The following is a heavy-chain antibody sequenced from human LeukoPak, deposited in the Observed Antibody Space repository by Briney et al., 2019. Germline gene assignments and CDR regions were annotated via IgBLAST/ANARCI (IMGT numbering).Heavy chain of an antibody. J-gene: IGHJ6*02. CDR2: IFGNGVKA. V-gene: IGHV3-23*01. CDR3: ARVGDWSNYFGMDA. D-gene: IGHD3-16*01. CDR1: GFTFSGHI. Sequence: QSGGSLRLSCAASGFTFSGHIMTWVRQTPGKGLEWVSVIFGNGVKAYYADSLKGRFTISRDNSKSTLYLQMNSLRADDTAVYYCARVGDWSNYFGMDAWGQGTTVSVSS.